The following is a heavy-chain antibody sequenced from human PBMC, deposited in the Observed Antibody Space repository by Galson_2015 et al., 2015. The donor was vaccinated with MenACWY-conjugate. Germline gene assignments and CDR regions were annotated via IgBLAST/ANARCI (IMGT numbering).Heavy chain of an antibody. Sequence: PALVKPTQTLTLTCTFSGFSLTTTGVGVAWIRQPPGKTLEWLALIYWDDDKRYRPSLRSRFTVTKDTSKNRVVLTMTNVDPVDTATYYCAHSGEYCSRTSCYYFDYWGQGAPVTVSS. CDR2: IYWDDDK. CDR1: GFSLTTTGVG. CDR3: AHSGEYCSRTSCYYFDY. J-gene: IGHJ4*02. D-gene: IGHD2-2*01. V-gene: IGHV2-5*02.